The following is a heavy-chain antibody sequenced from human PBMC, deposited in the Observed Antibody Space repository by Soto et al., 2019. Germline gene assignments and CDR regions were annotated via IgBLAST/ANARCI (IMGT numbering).Heavy chain of an antibody. CDR1: GYTFTSYG. V-gene: IGHV1-18*01. D-gene: IGHD6-19*01. CDR2: ISAYNGNT. CDR3: ARGKEAVAPRGAFDI. J-gene: IGHJ3*02. Sequence: GASVKVSCKASGYTFTSYGISWVRQAPGQGLEWMGWISAYNGNTNYAQKLQGRVTITADESTSTAYMELSSLRSEDTAVYYCARGKEAVAPRGAFDIWGQGTMVTVSS.